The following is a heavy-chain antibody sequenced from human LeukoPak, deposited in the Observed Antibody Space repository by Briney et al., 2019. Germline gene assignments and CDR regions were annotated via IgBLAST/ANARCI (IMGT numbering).Heavy chain of an antibody. CDR1: GGSISSGGYY. J-gene: IGHJ5*02. CDR2: IYYSGST. D-gene: IGHD2-2*01. CDR3: ARIYCSSTSCYRFDP. Sequence: PSQTLSLTCTVSGGSISSGGYYWSWIRQHPGKGLGWIGYIYYSGSTYYNPSLKSRVTISVDTSKNQFSLKLSSVTAAATAVYYCARIYCSSTSCYRFDPWGQGTLVTVSS. V-gene: IGHV4-31*03.